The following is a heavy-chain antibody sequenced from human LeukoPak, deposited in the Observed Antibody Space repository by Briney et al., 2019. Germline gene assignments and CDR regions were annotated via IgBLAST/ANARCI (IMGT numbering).Heavy chain of an antibody. V-gene: IGHV5-51*01. CDR2: IYPGDSDT. J-gene: IGHJ4*02. Sequence: GESLKISCKGSGYSFGTYWIGWVRQMPGKGLEWMGSIYPGDSDTRYSPSFQGQVTISVDKSISTAYLQWSSLKASDTAMYYCARHEGFGELLHFDYWGQGTLVTVSS. D-gene: IGHD3-10*01. CDR3: ARHEGFGELLHFDY. CDR1: GYSFGTYW.